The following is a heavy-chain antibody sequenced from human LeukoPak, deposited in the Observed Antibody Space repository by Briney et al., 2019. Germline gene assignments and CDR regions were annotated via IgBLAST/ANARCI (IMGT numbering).Heavy chain of an antibody. CDR2: IHHSGST. Sequence: SQTLSLTCAVYGGSFSGYYWSWIRQPPGKGLEWIGEIHHSGSTNYNPSLKSRVTISVDTSKNQFSLKLSSVTAADTAVYYCARRDIVATIDYWGQGTLVTVSS. D-gene: IGHD5-12*01. CDR1: GGSFSGYY. CDR3: ARRDIVATIDY. J-gene: IGHJ4*02. V-gene: IGHV4-34*01.